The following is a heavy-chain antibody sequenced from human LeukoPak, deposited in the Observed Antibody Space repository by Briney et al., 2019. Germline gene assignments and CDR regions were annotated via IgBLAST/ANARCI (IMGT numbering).Heavy chain of an antibody. CDR1: GGSISSSSYY. CDR2: IYYSGST. D-gene: IGHD3-10*01. J-gene: IGHJ5*02. CDR3: ARVDSGSYWVFRLDP. V-gene: IGHV4-39*07. Sequence: SETLSLTCTVSGGSISSSSYYWGWIRQPPGKGLEWIASIYYSGSTYFNPSLKSRVTMSVDTSKNQFSLKLSSVTAADTAVYYCARVDSGSYWVFRLDPWGQGTLVTVSS.